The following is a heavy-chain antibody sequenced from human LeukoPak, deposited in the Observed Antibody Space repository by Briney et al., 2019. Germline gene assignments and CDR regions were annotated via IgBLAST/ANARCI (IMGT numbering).Heavy chain of an antibody. Sequence: SETLSLTCIVSGGSISSGGYYWSWIRQHPGKGLEWIGYIYYSGSTYYNPSLKSRVTISVDTSKNQFSLKLSSVTAADTAVYYCARDYYDSSGYSVGMDVWGQGTTVTVSS. J-gene: IGHJ6*02. D-gene: IGHD3-22*01. CDR1: GGSISSGGYY. CDR3: ARDYYDSSGYSVGMDV. V-gene: IGHV4-31*03. CDR2: IYYSGST.